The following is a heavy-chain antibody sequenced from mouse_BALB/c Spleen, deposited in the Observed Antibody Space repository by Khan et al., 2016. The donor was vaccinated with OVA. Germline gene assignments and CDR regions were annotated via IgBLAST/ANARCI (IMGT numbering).Heavy chain of an antibody. CDR2: INTYTGEP. CDR1: GYTFTNYG. J-gene: IGHJ4*01. CDR3: EREVGYLYAMDY. D-gene: IGHD1-2*01. V-gene: IGHV9-3-1*01. Sequence: LVESGPELKKPGETVKISCKASGYTFTNYGMNWVKQAPGKGLKWMGWINTYTGEPTYADDFKGRFAFSLETSASTAYLQINNLKNEDTATFFVEREVGYLYAMDYWGQGTSVTVSS.